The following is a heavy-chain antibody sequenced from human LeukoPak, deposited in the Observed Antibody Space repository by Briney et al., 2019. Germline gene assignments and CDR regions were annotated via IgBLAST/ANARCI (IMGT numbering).Heavy chain of an antibody. CDR2: ISGAAGST. CDR1: GFTFSSYA. D-gene: IGHD3-16*01. V-gene: IGHV3-23*01. CDR3: AKDAIRGYYATDWYFDY. Sequence: GGPLRLSCAASGFTFSSYAMSWVRQAPGRGLGRVSAISGAAGSTYYADSVRSRYTISRDNSQNTLYLQMSSLRSEDTAVYYWAKDAIRGYYATDWYFDYWGLGTLVAVSS. J-gene: IGHJ4*02.